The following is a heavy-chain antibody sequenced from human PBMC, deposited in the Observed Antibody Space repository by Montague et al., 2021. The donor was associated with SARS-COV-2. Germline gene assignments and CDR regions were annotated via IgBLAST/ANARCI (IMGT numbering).Heavy chain of an antibody. V-gene: IGHV4-39*07. D-gene: IGHD1-26*01. CDR1: GGSISSRSCY. J-gene: IGHJ3*02. CDR2: IYYSGNT. CDR3: AREGAVVGARRTFDI. Sequence: SETLSLTCTISGGSISSRSCYWGWIRQPPGKGLEWLGGIYYSGNTYYNPSLKSRVTISVDPSKNQFSLKLTSVTAVDTAVYFCAREGAVVGARRTFDIWGQGTMVTVSS.